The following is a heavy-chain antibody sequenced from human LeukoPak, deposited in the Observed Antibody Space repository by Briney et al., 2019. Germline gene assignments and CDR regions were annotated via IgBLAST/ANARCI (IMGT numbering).Heavy chain of an antibody. V-gene: IGHV3-7*01. Sequence: GGSLRLSCAASAFPIGSYWMTWVRRAPGKGLEWVADIKRDGSERYYVDSVKGRFTISRDDGKNTVFLQMNSLRPEDTAVYYCAKVRVGTAHFDYWGQGTLVTVSS. CDR2: IKRDGSER. J-gene: IGHJ4*02. D-gene: IGHD2-15*01. CDR1: AFPIGSYW. CDR3: AKVRVGTAHFDY.